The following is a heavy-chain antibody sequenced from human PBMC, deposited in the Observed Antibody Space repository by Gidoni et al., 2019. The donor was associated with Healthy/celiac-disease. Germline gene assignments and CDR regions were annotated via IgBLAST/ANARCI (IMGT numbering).Heavy chain of an antibody. CDR3: ARCRWRNWFDP. J-gene: IGHJ5*02. Sequence: QVQLQQWGAGLLKPSETLSLTCAVYGGSFSGYYWSWIRQPPGKGLEWIGEINHSGSTNYNPSLKSRVTISVDTSKNQFSLKLSSVTAADTAVYYCARCRWRNWFDPWAREPWSPSPQ. V-gene: IGHV4-34*01. CDR2: INHSGST. CDR1: GGSFSGYY. D-gene: IGHD1-1*01.